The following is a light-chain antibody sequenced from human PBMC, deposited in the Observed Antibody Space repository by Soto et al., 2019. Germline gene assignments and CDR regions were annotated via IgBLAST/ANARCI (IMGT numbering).Light chain of an antibody. CDR3: MQALQTPWT. V-gene: IGKV2-28*01. CDR1: QSLLQSKGHTH. J-gene: IGKJ1*01. Sequence: EIVMTQSPLSLPVTPGEPASISCRSSQSLLQSKGHTHLDWYLQKPGQSPQLLIYLGSNRASGVPDRFSGSGSGTDFTLKIRRVEAEDGGVYYCMQALQTPWTFGQGTRVEIK. CDR2: LGS.